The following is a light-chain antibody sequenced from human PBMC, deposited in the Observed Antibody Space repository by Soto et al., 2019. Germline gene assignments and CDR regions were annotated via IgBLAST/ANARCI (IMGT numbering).Light chain of an antibody. CDR1: QSVSSAL. CDR2: RAS. J-gene: IGKJ4*01. CDR3: QQYESSPLT. V-gene: IGKV3-20*01. Sequence: EIVLTQSPDTLSLSPGERATLSCRASQSVSSALLAWYQQKPGQAPRLLIYRASTRATGIPDRFTGSGSGTDFTLTISRLEPEDFAVYYCQQYESSPLTFGGGTKVE.